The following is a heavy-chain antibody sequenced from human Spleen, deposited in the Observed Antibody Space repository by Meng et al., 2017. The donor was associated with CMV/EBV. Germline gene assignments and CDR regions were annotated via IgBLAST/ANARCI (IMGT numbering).Heavy chain of an antibody. CDR1: GGSFSGYY. D-gene: IGHD6-25*01. CDR2: INHSGST. J-gene: IGHJ5*02. Sequence: VQLQQGGAGLLNPSETLSLTCSVYGGSFSGYYWSWIRQPPGKGLEWIGEINHSGSTNYNPSLKSRVTISVDTSKNQFSLKLSSVTAADTAVYYCARGPTARRKAWFDPWGQGTLVTVSS. V-gene: IGHV4-34*01. CDR3: ARGPTARRKAWFDP.